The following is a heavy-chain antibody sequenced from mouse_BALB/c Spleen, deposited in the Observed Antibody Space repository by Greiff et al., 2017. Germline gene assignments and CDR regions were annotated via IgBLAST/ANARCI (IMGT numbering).Heavy chain of an antibody. J-gene: IGHJ4*01. CDR2: IDPANGNT. CDR1: GFNIKDTY. Sequence: VQLQQSGAELVKPGASVKLSCTASGFNIKDTYMHWVKQRPEQGLEWIGRIDPANGNTKYDPKFQGKATITADTSSNTAYLQLSSLTSEDTAVYYCNARSRYYAMDYWGQGTSVTVSS. CDR3: NARSRYYAMDY. D-gene: IGHD3-1*01. V-gene: IGHV14-3*02.